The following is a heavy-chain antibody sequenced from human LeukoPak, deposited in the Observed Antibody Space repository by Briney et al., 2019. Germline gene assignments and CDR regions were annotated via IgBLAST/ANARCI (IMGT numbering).Heavy chain of an antibody. CDR2: ISDSGGST. V-gene: IGHV3-23*01. J-gene: IGHJ4*02. CDR3: AQTGPTGGFCSSTSCYGVDY. D-gene: IGHD2-2*01. Sequence: GGSLRLSCAASGFTFSSYAMSWVRQAPGKGPEWVSSISDSGGSTYYADSVKGRFTISRDNSRNTLYLQIDTLRAEDTAVYYCAQTGPTGGFCSSTSCYGVDYWGQGTLVTVSS. CDR1: GFTFSSYA.